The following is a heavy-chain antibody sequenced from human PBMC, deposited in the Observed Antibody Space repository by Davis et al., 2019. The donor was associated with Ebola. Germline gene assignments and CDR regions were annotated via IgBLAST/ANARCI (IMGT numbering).Heavy chain of an antibody. Sequence: PGGSLRLSCAASGFTVSSNYMSWVRQAPGKGLEWVSAISGSGGSTYYADSVKGRFTISRDNSKNTLYLQMNSLRAEDTAVYYCAKGEMATGPLDFDYWGQGTLVTVSS. V-gene: IGHV3-23*01. CDR3: AKGEMATGPLDFDY. J-gene: IGHJ4*02. CDR2: ISGSGGST. CDR1: GFTVSSNY. D-gene: IGHD5-24*01.